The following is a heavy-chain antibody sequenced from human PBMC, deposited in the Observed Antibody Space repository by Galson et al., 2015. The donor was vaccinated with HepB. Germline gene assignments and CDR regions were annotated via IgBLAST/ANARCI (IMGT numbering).Heavy chain of an antibody. CDR1: GFTFSDYY. J-gene: IGHJ4*02. D-gene: IGHD2-2*01. CDR3: ARVGDQGIVVVPAAIDY. CDR2: ISSSSSYT. V-gene: IGHV3-11*06. Sequence: SLRLSCAASGFTFSDYYMSWIRQAPGKGLEWVSYISSSSSYTNYADSVKGRFTISRDNAKNSLYLQMNSLRAEDTAVYYCARVGDQGIVVVPAAIDYWGQGTLVTVSS.